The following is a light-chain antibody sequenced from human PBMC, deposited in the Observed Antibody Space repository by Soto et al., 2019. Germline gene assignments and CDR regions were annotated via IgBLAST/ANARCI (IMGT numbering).Light chain of an antibody. Sequence: EVVMTQSPATLYVSPGERVTLSCRASQAVGYNLAWYQHKPGQAPRLLIYGASTRVTGIPTRFSGSGSGTEFTLTLSSLQSEDFAMYYCQQSYTFGQGTKLEIK. CDR3: QQSYT. V-gene: IGKV3-15*01. J-gene: IGKJ2*01. CDR2: GAS. CDR1: QAVGYN.